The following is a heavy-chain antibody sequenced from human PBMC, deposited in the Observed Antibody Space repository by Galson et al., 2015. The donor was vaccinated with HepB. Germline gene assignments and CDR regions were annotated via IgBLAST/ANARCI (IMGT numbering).Heavy chain of an antibody. CDR3: AKDSWGYSGSRGGFDY. Sequence: SLRLSCAAPGFTFDDYAMHWVRQAPGKGLEWVSGISWNSGSIGYADSVKGRFTISRDNAKNSLYLQMNSLRAEDTALYYCAKDSWGYSGSRGGFDYWGQGTLVTVSS. D-gene: IGHD1-26*01. CDR2: ISWNSGSI. J-gene: IGHJ4*02. V-gene: IGHV3-9*01. CDR1: GFTFDDYA.